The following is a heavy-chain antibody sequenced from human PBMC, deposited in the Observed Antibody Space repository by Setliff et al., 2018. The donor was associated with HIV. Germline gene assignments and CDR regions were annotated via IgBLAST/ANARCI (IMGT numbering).Heavy chain of an antibody. D-gene: IGHD6-6*01. CDR1: GFTFSSYS. Sequence: GWSLRLSCAASGFTFSSYSMNWVRQAPGKGLEWVSSISSSSSYIYYADSVKGRFTISRDNAKNSLYLQMNSLRAEDTAVYYCARRYSSSSTGFDYWGQGTLITVSS. CDR3: ARRYSSSSTGFDY. V-gene: IGHV3-21*01. CDR2: ISSSSSYI. J-gene: IGHJ4*02.